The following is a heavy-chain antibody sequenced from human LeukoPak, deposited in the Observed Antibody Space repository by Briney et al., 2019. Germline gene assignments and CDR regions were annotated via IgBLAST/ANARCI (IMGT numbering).Heavy chain of an antibody. CDR2: IYSGGST. V-gene: IGHV3-66*02. CDR3: ARDRGVHSDSYPYYYYYYMDV. Sequence: GGSLRLSCAASGFTVSSNYMSWVRQAPGKGLEWVSVIYSGGSTYYADSVKGRFTISRDNSKNTLYLQMNSLRAEDTAVYYCARDRGVHSDSYPYYYYYYMDVWGKGTTVTVSS. D-gene: IGHD3-10*01. J-gene: IGHJ6*03. CDR1: GFTVSSNY.